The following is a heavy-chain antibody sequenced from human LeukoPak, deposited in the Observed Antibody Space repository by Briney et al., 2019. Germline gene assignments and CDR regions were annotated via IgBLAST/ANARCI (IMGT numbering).Heavy chain of an antibody. CDR2: IIPIFCIA. Sequence: SVKDSCKASGCTFSSYAISWLRQAPGQGLEWMGRIIPIFCIANYAQKFHGRLTITADKPTSTAYMELSSLRSEDTAVYYCARDRDGYNYDYWGQGTLVTVSS. J-gene: IGHJ4*02. V-gene: IGHV1-69*04. D-gene: IGHD5-24*01. CDR1: GCTFSSYA. CDR3: ARDRDGYNYDY.